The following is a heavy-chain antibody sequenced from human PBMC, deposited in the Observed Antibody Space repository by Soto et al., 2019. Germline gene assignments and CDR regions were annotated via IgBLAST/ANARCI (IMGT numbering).Heavy chain of an antibody. J-gene: IGHJ6*03. V-gene: IGHV4-59*08. D-gene: IGHD1-1*01. CDR1: DGSISGLY. Sequence: QVQLQESGPGLVRPSETLSLTCSVSDGSISGLYWTWVRQSPGKGLEWIGWIYSSGTTNYNPSLKSRVAFLVYTSKNQFSLKLTSVTAAHTAIYYCARLRNHYFMDAWGKGTTVAVSS. CDR3: ARLRNHYFMDA. CDR2: IYSSGTT.